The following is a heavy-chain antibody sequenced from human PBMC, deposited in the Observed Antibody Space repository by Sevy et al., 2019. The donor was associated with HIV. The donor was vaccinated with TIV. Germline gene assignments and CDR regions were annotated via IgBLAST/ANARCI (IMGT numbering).Heavy chain of an antibody. Sequence: GGSLRLSCAASGFTFSSYAMHWVRQAPGKGLEWVAVISYDGSNKYYADSVKGRFTISRDNSKNTLYLQMNSLRAEDTAVYYCARDPDNLWCGYFDYWGQGTLVTVSS. CDR1: GFTFSSYA. CDR2: ISYDGSNK. J-gene: IGHJ4*02. V-gene: IGHV3-30-3*01. D-gene: IGHD3-3*01. CDR3: ARDPDNLWCGYFDY.